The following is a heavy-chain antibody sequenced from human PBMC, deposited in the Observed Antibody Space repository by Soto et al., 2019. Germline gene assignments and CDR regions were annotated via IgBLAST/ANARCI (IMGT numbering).Heavy chain of an antibody. CDR2: VYSSGTT. Sequence: QVQLQESGPGLMKPSETLSLTCTVSGGSISGYYWSWIRQSPGEGLEWIGYVYSSGTTNYNPSLMLRVTRSVDTSQNQFSLKLNSVTAADTAVYDCARRTFVGYNDYWGQGTLVTVSS. J-gene: IGHJ4*02. CDR1: GGSISGYY. D-gene: IGHD5-12*01. CDR3: ARRTFVGYNDY. V-gene: IGHV4-59*08.